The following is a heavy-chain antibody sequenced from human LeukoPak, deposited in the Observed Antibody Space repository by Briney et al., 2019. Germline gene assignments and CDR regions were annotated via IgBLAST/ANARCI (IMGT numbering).Heavy chain of an antibody. D-gene: IGHD4-17*01. V-gene: IGHV1-18*01. J-gene: IGHJ6*03. CDR2: ISAYNGNT. Sequence: GASVKVSCKASGYTFTSYGISWVRQAPGQGLEWMGWISAYNGNTNYAQKLQGRVTMTTDTSTSTAYMELRSLRSDDTAVYYCAREAPASTSNDYGDYPYYYMDVWGKGTTVTVSS. CDR1: GYTFTSYG. CDR3: AREAPASTSNDYGDYPYYYMDV.